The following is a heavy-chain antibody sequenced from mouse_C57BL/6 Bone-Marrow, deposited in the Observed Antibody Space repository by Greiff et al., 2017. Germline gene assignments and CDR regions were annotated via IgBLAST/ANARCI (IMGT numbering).Heavy chain of an antibody. Sequence: QVQLKQPGAELVKPGASVKLSCKASGYTFTSYWMHWVKQRPGRGLEWIGRIDPNSGGTKYTEKFKSKATLTVDKPSGTASLQLSSLTSEDSAVYYCARGRLRQYYFDYWGQGTTLTVSS. CDR2: IDPNSGGT. CDR3: ARGRLRQYYFDY. J-gene: IGHJ2*01. D-gene: IGHD3-2*02. CDR1: GYTFTSYW. V-gene: IGHV1-72*01.